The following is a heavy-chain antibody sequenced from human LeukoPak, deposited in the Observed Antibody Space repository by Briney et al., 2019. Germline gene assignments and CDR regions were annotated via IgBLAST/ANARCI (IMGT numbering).Heavy chain of an antibody. CDR3: ARARGDYDILTGYPRGHYFDY. CDR1: GGSISSYY. V-gene: IGHV4-59*01. Sequence: SETLSLTCTVSGGSISSYYWSWIRQPPGKGLEWIGYIYYSGSINYNPSLKSRVTISVDTSKNQFSLKLSSVTAADTAVYYCARARGDYDILTGYPRGHYFDYWGQGTLVTVSS. CDR2: IYYSGSI. J-gene: IGHJ4*02. D-gene: IGHD3-9*01.